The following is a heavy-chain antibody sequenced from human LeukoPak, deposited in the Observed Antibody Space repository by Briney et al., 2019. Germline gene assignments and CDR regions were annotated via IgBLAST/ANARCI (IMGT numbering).Heavy chain of an antibody. CDR3: ARSGGVITVAPFDC. CDR1: GFTFSSYG. D-gene: IGHD4-23*01. V-gene: IGHV3-30*02. J-gene: IGHJ4*02. Sequence: PGGSLRLSCAASGFTFSSYGIHWVRQAPGKGLEWVTFIGYDGRNKYYADSVKGRFTISRDNSKNTLFLQMNSLRAEDTAVYYCARSGGVITVAPFDCWGQGSLVTVSS. CDR2: IGYDGRNK.